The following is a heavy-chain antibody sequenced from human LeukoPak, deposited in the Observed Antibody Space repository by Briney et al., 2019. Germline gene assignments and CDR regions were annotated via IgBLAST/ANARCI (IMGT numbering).Heavy chain of an antibody. Sequence: ASVKVSFKASGGTFSSYAISWVRQAPGQGLEWMGGIIPIFGTANYAQKFQGRVTITTDESTSTAYMELSRLRSEDTAVYYCARVGITGTTGNTLYFDYWGQGTLVTVSS. D-gene: IGHD1-7*01. J-gene: IGHJ4*02. CDR3: ARVGITGTTGNTLYFDY. CDR2: IIPIFGTA. V-gene: IGHV1-69*05. CDR1: GGTFSSYA.